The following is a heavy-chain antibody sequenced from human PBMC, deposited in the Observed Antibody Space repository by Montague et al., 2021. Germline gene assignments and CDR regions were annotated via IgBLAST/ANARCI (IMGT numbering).Heavy chain of an antibody. CDR3: ARIPVGSKYYFDF. V-gene: IGHV6-1*01. J-gene: IGHJ4*02. D-gene: IGHD2-2*01. Sequence: CAISGDSVFTKSANSDSNRKCTPRDPRYLARTYSGSKWYNNYAESVKSRITIDPDTSKHQFSLHLNSVTPEDTAVYYCARIPVGSKYYFDFWGQGTLVTVSS. CDR2: TYSGSKWYN. CDR1: GDSVFTKSAN.